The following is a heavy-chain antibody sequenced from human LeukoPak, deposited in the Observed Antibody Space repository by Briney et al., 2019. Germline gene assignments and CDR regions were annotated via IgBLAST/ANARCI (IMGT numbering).Heavy chain of an antibody. CDR2: INQDGTEK. CDR1: GFTFTTYW. J-gene: IGHJ4*02. D-gene: IGHD3-10*01. V-gene: IGHV3-7*03. Sequence: GESLRLSCAASGFTFTTYWMSWVRQLPGKGLEWVANINQDGTEKYYVDSVKGRFTISRDNSKNTLYLQMNSLRAEDTAVYYCAKDPGYYYGSGSYSDYWGQGTLVTVSS. CDR3: AKDPGYYYGSGSYSDY.